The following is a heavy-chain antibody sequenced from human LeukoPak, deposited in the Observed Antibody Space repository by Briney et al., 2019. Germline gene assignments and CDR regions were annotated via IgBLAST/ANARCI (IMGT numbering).Heavy chain of an antibody. CDR3: ARGAYYYDSSGYYANAFDI. Sequence: GRSLRLSCAASGFTFSSYGMHWVRQAPGKGLEWVAVIWYDGSNKYYADSVKGRFTISRDNSKNTLYLQMNSLRAEDTAVYYCARGAYYYDSSGYYANAFDIWDQGTMVTVSS. J-gene: IGHJ3*02. V-gene: IGHV3-33*01. CDR1: GFTFSSYG. D-gene: IGHD3-22*01. CDR2: IWYDGSNK.